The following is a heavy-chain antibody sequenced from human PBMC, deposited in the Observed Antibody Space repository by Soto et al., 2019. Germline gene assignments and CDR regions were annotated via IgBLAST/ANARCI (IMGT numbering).Heavy chain of an antibody. CDR1: GGSISSSSYY. CDR3: ARQNIWSGSCMDV. D-gene: IGHD3-3*01. CDR2: IYYSGST. V-gene: IGHV4-39*01. J-gene: IGHJ6*02. Sequence: SETLSLTCTVSGGSISSSSYYWGWIRQPPGKGLEWIGSIYYSGSTYYNPSLKSRVTISVGTSKNQFSLKLSSVTAADTAVYYCARQNIWSGSCMDVWGQGTTVTVSS.